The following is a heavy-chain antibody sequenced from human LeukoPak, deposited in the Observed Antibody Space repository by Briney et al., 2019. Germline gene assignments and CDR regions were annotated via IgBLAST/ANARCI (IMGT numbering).Heavy chain of an antibody. CDR1: GGSISSYY. Sequence: PSETLSLTCTVSGGSISSYYWSWIRQPPGKGLEWIGYIYYSGSTNYNPSLKSRATISVDTCKNQFSLKLSSVTAADTAVYYCARGVRITIFGVVIENWFDPWGQGTLVTVSS. CDR3: ARGVRITIFGVVIENWFDP. V-gene: IGHV4-59*01. D-gene: IGHD3-3*01. J-gene: IGHJ5*02. CDR2: IYYSGST.